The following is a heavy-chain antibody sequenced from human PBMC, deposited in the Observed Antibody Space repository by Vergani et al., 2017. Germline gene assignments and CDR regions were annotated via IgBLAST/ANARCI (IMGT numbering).Heavy chain of an antibody. CDR2: IDHTGRP. V-gene: IGHV4-34*01. Sequence: QVQLQQWGGGLLKPSETLSLTCVVNGGSFTSYHWTWIRQSPGEGLEWVGDIDHTGRPAYNPSLKSRLTMSVDKSRNQFSLTLNSVTATDTAIYFCARVNTETNGHLYYYYYMDFWGQGTAVTVS. CDR3: ARVNTETNGHLYYYYYMDF. D-gene: IGHD4-11*01. J-gene: IGHJ6*03. CDR1: GGSFTSYH.